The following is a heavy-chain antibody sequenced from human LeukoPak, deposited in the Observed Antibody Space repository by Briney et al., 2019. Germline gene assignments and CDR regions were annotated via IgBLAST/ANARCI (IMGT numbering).Heavy chain of an antibody. CDR2: AFYTGST. Sequence: SETLSLTCTVSGASISHYYWSWIRQPPGRGLEWIGCAFYTGSTNYNPSLKSRVTISVDTSKNQFSLKLSSVTAADTAVYYCARRAPYSYEWSTLDYWGQGTLVTVSS. D-gene: IGHD5-18*01. J-gene: IGHJ4*02. CDR1: GASISHYY. CDR3: ARRAPYSYEWSTLDY. V-gene: IGHV4-59*08.